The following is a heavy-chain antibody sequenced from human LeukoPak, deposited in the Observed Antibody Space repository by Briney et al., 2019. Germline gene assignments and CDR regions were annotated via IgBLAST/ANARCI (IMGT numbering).Heavy chain of an antibody. V-gene: IGHV4-4*09. D-gene: IGHD1-26*01. J-gene: IGHJ5*02. Sequence: SETLSLTCTVAGGSISSYYWSWIRQPPGKGLEWIGYIYTSGSTNYNPSLKSRVTISVDTSKNQFSLKLSSMTAADTAVYYCARTGRYSGSYSTWGQGTLVTVSS. CDR1: GGSISSYY. CDR3: ARTGRYSGSYST. CDR2: IYTSGST.